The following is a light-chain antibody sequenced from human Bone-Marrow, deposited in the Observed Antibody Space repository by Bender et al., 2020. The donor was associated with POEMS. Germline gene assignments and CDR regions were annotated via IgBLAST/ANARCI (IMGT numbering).Light chain of an antibody. Sequence: SYVLTQPPPVSVAPGQTARITCGGNNIGSKTVHWYQQKPGQAPVLVVYDDRDRPSGIPERFSGSNSGNTATLTISRVEAGDEADYYCQVWDSSSDQYVFGRGTKVTVL. CDR2: DDR. CDR3: QVWDSSSDQYV. CDR1: NIGSKT. V-gene: IGLV3-21*02. J-gene: IGLJ1*01.